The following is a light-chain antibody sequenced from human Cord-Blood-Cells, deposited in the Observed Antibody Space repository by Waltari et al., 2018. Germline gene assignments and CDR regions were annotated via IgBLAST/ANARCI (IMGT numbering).Light chain of an antibody. CDR3: QQYGSSPRT. CDR2: GAS. V-gene: IGKV3-20*01. J-gene: IGKJ1*01. Sequence: EIVLTQSPGTLSLSQGDRATLSCRASQSVSSSYLAWYQQKPGQAPRLLIYGASSRATGIPDRFSGSGSGTDFTLTISRLEPEDFAVYYCQQYGSSPRTFGQGTKVEIK. CDR1: QSVSSSY.